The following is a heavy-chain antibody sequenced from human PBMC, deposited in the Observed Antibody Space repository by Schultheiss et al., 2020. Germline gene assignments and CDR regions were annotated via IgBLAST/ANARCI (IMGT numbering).Heavy chain of an antibody. D-gene: IGHD2-2*02. V-gene: IGHV4-39*07. Sequence: SETLSLTCTVSGGSVSSGSYYWSWIRQPPGKGLEWIGSIYYSGSTYYNPSLKSRVTISVDTSKNQFSLKLSSVTAADTAVYYCARGGRHPRSNIVVVPAAIQRGAFDIWGQGTMVTVSS. CDR1: GGSVSSGSYY. CDR3: ARGGRHPRSNIVVVPAAIQRGAFDI. CDR2: IYYSGST. J-gene: IGHJ3*02.